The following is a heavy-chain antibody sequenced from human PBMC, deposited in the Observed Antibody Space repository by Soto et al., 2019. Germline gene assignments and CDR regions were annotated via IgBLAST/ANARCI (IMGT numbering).Heavy chain of an antibody. D-gene: IGHD3-10*01. V-gene: IGHV4-39*01. Sequence: QLLLQESGPGLLKPSETLSLTCTVSGVSITSGTYYWGWIRQPPGKGLEWIGTIDYTGSTYYDLSLKSRVTISVDRSKNQFSLKLTSVTAADTAVYYCALSSGKLLWFGEPFSGSGFDTWGQGTLVTVSS. J-gene: IGHJ5*02. CDR1: GVSITSGTYY. CDR2: IDYTGST. CDR3: ALSSGKLLWFGEPFSGSGFDT.